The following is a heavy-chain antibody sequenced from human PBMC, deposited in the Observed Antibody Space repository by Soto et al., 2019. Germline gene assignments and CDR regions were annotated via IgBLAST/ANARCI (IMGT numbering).Heavy chain of an antibody. CDR2: FYLDDDK. J-gene: IGHJ4*02. D-gene: IGHD6-19*01. V-gene: IGHV2-5*02. Sequence: PRLKKHTQTHTITCTFSGISLSTSGVDVDSIREPPGKALEWLGIFYLDDDKRYSPSLKNRVTITKDTSKNHVVLMMTNMDFVDTATYYCAHRGYKSGSGWYNFLDYWGQG. CDR1: GISLSTSGVD. CDR3: AHRGYKSGSGWYNFLDY.